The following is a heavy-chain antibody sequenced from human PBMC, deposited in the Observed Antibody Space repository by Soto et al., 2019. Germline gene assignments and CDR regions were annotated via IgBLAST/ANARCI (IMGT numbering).Heavy chain of an antibody. CDR2: IYYSGST. V-gene: IGHV4-39*01. CDR1: GGSISSSSYY. CDR3: ARCPLYDFWSGYYPPNYYYYYMDV. D-gene: IGHD3-3*01. J-gene: IGHJ6*03. Sequence: SETLSLTCTVSGGSISSSSYYWGWIRQPPGKGLEWIGSIYYSGSTYYNPSLKSRVTISVDTSKKQISLKLSSVTAAVTAVYYCARCPLYDFWSGYYPPNYYYYYMDVWGKGTTVTVSS.